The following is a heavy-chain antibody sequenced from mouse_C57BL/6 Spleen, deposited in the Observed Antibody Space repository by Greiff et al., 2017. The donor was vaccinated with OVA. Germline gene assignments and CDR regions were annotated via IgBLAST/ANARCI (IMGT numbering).Heavy chain of an antibody. CDR3: TREDGNSFAY. CDR1: GYTFTSYW. V-gene: IGHV1-5*01. D-gene: IGHD2-1*01. J-gene: IGHJ3*01. CDR2: IYPGNSDT. Sequence: EVKVVESGTVLARPGASVKMSCKTSGYTFTSYWMHWVKQRPGQGLEWIGAIYPGNSDTSYNQKFKGKAKLTAVTSASTAYMELSSLTNEDSAVYYCTREDGNSFAYWGQGTLVTVSA.